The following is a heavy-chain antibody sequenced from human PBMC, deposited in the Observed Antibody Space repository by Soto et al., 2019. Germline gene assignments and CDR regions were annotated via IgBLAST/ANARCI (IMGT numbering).Heavy chain of an antibody. CDR1: GFTFTSSA. D-gene: IGHD2-15*01. CDR2: IVVGSGNT. V-gene: IGHV1-58*01. CDR3: AADGVGDYYYGMDV. J-gene: IGHJ6*02. Sequence: SVKVSCKASGFTFTSSAVQWVRQARGQRLEWIGWIVVGSGNTSYAKKFQERVSITRDMSTSTAYMELSSLRSEDTAVYYCAADGVGDYYYGMDVWGQGTTVTVSS.